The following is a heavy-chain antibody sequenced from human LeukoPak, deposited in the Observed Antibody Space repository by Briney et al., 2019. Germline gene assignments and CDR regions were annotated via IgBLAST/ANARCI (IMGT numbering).Heavy chain of an antibody. V-gene: IGHV3-11*01. CDR1: GFSFSRYY. D-gene: IGHD1-26*01. CDR2: IPTSGISV. J-gene: IGHJ4*02. Sequence: PGRSLRLSCAASGFSFSRYYMSWVRQTPGKALEWISYIPTSGISVQYADSVRGRFTASRDDAKNSLHLQMDSLRVEDTAVYYCTRAVGLGPGAHFDQWGQGALVIVSS. CDR3: TRAVGLGPGAHFDQ.